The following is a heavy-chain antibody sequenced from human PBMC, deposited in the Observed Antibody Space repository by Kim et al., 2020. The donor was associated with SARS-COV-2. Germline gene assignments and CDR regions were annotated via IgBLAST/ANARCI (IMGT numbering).Heavy chain of an antibody. J-gene: IGHJ6*02. CDR1: GGSISSSNW. CDR3: ARDLTETAACEAWDYYYGMDV. V-gene: IGHV4-4*02. D-gene: IGHD6-13*01. CDR2: IYHSGSI. Sequence: SETLSLTCAVSGGSISSSNWWSWVRQPPGKGLEWIGEIYHSGSINYNPSLKSRVTISVDKSKNQFSLKLSSVTAADTAVYYCARDLTETAACEAWDYYYGMDVWGQGTTVTVSS.